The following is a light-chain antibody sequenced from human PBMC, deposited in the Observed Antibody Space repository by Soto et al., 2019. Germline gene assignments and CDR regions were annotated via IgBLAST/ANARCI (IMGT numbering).Light chain of an antibody. Sequence: QSVRTQPRSVSGSPGQSVTISCTGTSSDVGGYNLVSWYQQHPGKAPKLMIYDVSKRPSGVPDRFSGSKSGNTASLTISGLQAEDEADYYCYSYAGSYTFYVFGTGTKVTVL. CDR3: YSYAGSYTFYV. V-gene: IGLV2-11*01. CDR2: DVS. J-gene: IGLJ1*01. CDR1: SSDVGGYNL.